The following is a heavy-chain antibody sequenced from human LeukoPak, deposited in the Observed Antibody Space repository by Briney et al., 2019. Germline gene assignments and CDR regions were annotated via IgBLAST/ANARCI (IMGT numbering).Heavy chain of an antibody. D-gene: IGHD5-18*01. CDR3: ARGAGAAMVTPDY. CDR1: GYTFTGYY. CDR2: INPNSDGT. Sequence: ASVKVSCKASGYTFTGYYMHWVRQAPGQGLEWMGWINPNSDGTNYAQKFQGRVTMTRDTSISTAYMELSRLRSDDTAVYYCARGAGAAMVTPDYWGQGTLVTVSS. J-gene: IGHJ4*02. V-gene: IGHV1-2*02.